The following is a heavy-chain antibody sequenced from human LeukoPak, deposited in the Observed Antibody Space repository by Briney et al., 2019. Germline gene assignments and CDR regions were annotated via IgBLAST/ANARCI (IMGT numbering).Heavy chain of an antibody. J-gene: IGHJ4*02. D-gene: IGHD2-2*01. CDR3: ANQPSTNPGLYFDF. CDR2: ISWDGGST. CDR1: GFTFDDYA. V-gene: IGHV3-43*01. Sequence: PGGSLRLSCAASGFTFDDYAMHWARQAPGKGLEWVSLISWDGGSTSYADSVKGRFTISRDNSKNSLYLQMNSLRTEDTALYYCANQPSTNPGLYFDFWGQGTLVTVSS.